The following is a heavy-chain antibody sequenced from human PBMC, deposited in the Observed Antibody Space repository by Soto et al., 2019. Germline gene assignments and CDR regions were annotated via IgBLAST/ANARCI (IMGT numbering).Heavy chain of an antibody. CDR3: VREIFIAAAGTSWFDP. CDR1: GGSISSYY. CDR2: IYYSGST. D-gene: IGHD6-13*01. V-gene: IGHV4-59*01. J-gene: IGHJ5*02. Sequence: SETLSLTCTVSGGSISSYYWSWIRQPPGKGLEWIGYIYYSGSTNYNPSLKSRVTISVDTSKNQFSLKLSSVTAADTAVYYCVREIFIAAAGTSWFDPWGQGTLVTVSS.